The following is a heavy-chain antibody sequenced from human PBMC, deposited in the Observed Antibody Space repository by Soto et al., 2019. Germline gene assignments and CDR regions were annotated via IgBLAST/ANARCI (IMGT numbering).Heavy chain of an antibody. CDR2: LYNDERT. CDR3: AREPLAHSYFDF. Sequence: SETLSLTCTVSGDSVSSHYWSWIRQPAGKGLEWLGRLYNDERTDYNPSLKSRVTMSMDTSKNQFSLKLTSVTAADSAVYFCAREPLAHSYFDFWGQGILVTVSS. CDR1: GDSVSSHY. J-gene: IGHJ4*02. V-gene: IGHV4-4*07.